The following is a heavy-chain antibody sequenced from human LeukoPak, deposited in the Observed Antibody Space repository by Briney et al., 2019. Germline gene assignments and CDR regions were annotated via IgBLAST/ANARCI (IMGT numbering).Heavy chain of an antibody. V-gene: IGHV3-74*01. CDR3: VRDLILVDTPGDDFDY. J-gene: IGHJ4*02. CDR1: GFTFSNYW. D-gene: IGHD4-23*01. CDR2: INVDGSVK. Sequence: PGGSLRLSCAASGFTFSNYWMHWVRQVPGKGLGWVSRINVDGSVKSYADSVKGRFTISRDNAKNTVSPQMNSLRAEDTAVYYCVRDLILVDTPGDDFDYWGQGALVTVSS.